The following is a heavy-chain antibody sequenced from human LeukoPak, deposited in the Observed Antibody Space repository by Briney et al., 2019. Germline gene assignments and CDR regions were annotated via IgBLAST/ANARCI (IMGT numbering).Heavy chain of an antibody. CDR1: GYTFSGYY. CDR2: INPNSGGT. J-gene: IGHJ3*02. Sequence: GASVKVSCKASGYTFSGYYIHWVRQAPGQGLEWMGWINPNSGGTNYAQKFQGRVTMTRDTSISTAYMELSRLRSDDTAVYYCARGGRYTYGGDGFDIWGQGTMVTVSS. CDR3: ARGGRYTYGGDGFDI. D-gene: IGHD5-18*01. V-gene: IGHV1-2*02.